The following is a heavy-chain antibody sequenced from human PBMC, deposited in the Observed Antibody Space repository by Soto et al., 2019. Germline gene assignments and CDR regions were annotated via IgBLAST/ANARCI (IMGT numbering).Heavy chain of an antibody. CDR1: GFTVSSNY. V-gene: IGHV3-53*01. J-gene: IGHJ1*01. CDR2: IYSGGST. CDR3: AIDRVESGYPEYFQH. Sequence: EVQLVESGGGLIQPGGSLRLSCAASGFTVSSNYMSWVRQAPGKGLEWVSVIYSGGSTYYADSVKGRFTISRDNSKNTLYLQMNSLRAEDTAVYYCAIDRVESGYPEYFQHWCQGTLVTVSS. D-gene: IGHD3-22*01.